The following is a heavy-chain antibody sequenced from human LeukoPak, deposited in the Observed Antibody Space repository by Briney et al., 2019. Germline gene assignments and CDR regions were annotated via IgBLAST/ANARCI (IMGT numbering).Heavy chain of an antibody. CDR1: GGSISSYY. CDR3: ARGTPEEEAFDY. J-gene: IGHJ4*02. D-gene: IGHD2-15*01. CDR2: IYTSGST. Sequence: SETLSLTCTVSGGSISSYYWSWIRQPAGKGLEWIGRIYTSGSTNYNPSLKSRVTMSVDTSKNHFSLKLTSVTAADTAVHYCARGTPEEEAFDYWGQGTLVTVSS. V-gene: IGHV4-4*07.